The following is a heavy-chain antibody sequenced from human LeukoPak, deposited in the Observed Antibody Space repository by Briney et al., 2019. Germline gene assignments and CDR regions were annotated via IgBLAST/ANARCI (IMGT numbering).Heavy chain of an antibody. Sequence: ASVKVSCKASGYTFTNNYLHWVRQAPGQGLEWMGMIYPRDGSTSYAQNFQGRVTVTRDTSTTTVLMELRGLRSEDTAVYYCARDQEGFDYWGQGTLVTVSS. CDR2: IYPRDGST. V-gene: IGHV1-46*01. J-gene: IGHJ4*02. CDR1: GYTFTNNY. CDR3: ARDQEGFDY.